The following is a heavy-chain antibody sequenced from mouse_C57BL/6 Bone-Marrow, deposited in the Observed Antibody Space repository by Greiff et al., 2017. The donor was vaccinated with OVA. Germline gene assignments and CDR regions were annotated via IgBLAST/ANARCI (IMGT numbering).Heavy chain of an antibody. V-gene: IGHV1-9*01. CDR2: ILPGSGST. Sequence: VQRVESGAELMKPGASVKLSCKATGYTFTGYWIEWVKQRPGHGLEWIGEILPGSGSTNYNEKFKGKATFTADTSSNTAYMQLSSLTTEDSAIYYCARENYGDWYFDVWGTGTTVTVSS. CDR3: ARENYGDWYFDV. CDR1: GYTFTGYW. J-gene: IGHJ1*03. D-gene: IGHD1-1*02.